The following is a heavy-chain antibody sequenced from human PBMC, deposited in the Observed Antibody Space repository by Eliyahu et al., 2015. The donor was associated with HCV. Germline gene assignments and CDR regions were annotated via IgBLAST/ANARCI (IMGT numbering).Heavy chain of an antibody. J-gene: IGHJ2*01. V-gene: IGHV3-48*01. Sequence: EVQLVESGGGLVQPGGSLRLSCAASVFTFSXXSMXWVRQAPGKGLEWVSYISSSSSTIYYADSVKGRFTISRDNAKNSLYLQMNSLRAEDTAVYYCARRKTIALSNFMPISNYYGSGSYGNDLWGRGTLVTVSS. D-gene: IGHD3-10*01. CDR2: ISSSSSTI. CDR3: ARRKTIALSNFMPISNYYGSGSYGNDL. CDR1: VFTFSXXS.